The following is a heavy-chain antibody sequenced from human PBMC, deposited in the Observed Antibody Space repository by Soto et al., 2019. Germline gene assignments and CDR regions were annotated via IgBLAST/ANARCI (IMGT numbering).Heavy chain of an antibody. V-gene: IGHV1-69*01. Sequence: QVQLVQSGAEVKKPGSSVKVSCKASGGTLNKHAITWVRRAPGQGLEWLGGIIPMFGIPNYPQKFQGRVTITADDSTNTSHIELHTLTSDDTAVYYCARGGTSGWLKGAYDVLGQGTMVTVSS. J-gene: IGHJ3*01. D-gene: IGHD6-13*01. CDR3: ARGGTSGWLKGAYDV. CDR1: GGTLNKHA. CDR2: IIPMFGIP.